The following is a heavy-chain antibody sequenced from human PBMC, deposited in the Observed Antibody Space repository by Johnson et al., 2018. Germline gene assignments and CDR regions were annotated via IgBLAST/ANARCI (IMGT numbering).Heavy chain of an antibody. CDR1: GFTFSSYA. D-gene: IGHD4-17*01. V-gene: IGHV3-23*04. Sequence: VQLVESGGGLVQPGGSLRLSCAASGFTFSSYAMSWVRQAPGKGLEWVSLISWDGGSTYYADSVKGRFTISRDNSKNTLYLQMNSLRAEDTAVYYCAKDLDGNGDYWPPDAFDIWGQGTMVTVSS. J-gene: IGHJ3*02. CDR2: ISWDGGST. CDR3: AKDLDGNGDYWPPDAFDI.